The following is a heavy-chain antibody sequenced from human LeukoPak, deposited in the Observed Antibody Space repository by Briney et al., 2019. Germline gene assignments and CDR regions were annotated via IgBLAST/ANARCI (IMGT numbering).Heavy chain of an antibody. V-gene: IGHV4-39*01. J-gene: IGHJ4*02. CDR1: GGAISNTSHY. Sequence: PSETLSLTCTVSGGAISNTSHYWGWIRQPPGNGLEWIGSASYSGSTYYNPSLESRVIISVDTSKNQFSLRLSSVTAADTAIYYCARLPSYGGNRGIDYWGQGTLVAVSS. CDR2: ASYSGST. CDR3: ARLPSYGGNRGIDY. D-gene: IGHD4-23*01.